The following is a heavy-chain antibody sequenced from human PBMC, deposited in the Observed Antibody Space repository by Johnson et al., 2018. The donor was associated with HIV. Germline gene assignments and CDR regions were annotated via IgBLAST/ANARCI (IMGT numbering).Heavy chain of an antibody. CDR1: GFTVSSNY. V-gene: IGHV3-9*01. J-gene: IGHJ3*02. CDR3: AKDREMATITFVEVAFDI. CDR2: ISWTSGTI. D-gene: IGHD5-24*01. Sequence: VQLVESGGGLIQPGGSLRLSCAASGFTVSSNYMSWVRQAPGKGLEWASGISWTSGTIGYADSVKGRFTISRDNARYSLYLKMNSLRAEDTALYYCAKDREMATITFVEVAFDIWGQGTMVTVSS.